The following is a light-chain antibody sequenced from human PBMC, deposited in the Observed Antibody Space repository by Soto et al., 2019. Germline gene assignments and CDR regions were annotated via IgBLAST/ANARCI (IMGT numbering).Light chain of an antibody. Sequence: EIVLTQSPGTLSLSPGEIATLSCRASQSISSYYLAWYQQKPGQAPRLLIHGASSRATGIPDRFSGSGSGTDFTLTISRLEPEDFAVYYCQQYGTSRPWAFGQGTKVEIK. CDR2: GAS. V-gene: IGKV3-20*01. CDR3: QQYGTSRPWA. J-gene: IGKJ1*01. CDR1: QSISSYY.